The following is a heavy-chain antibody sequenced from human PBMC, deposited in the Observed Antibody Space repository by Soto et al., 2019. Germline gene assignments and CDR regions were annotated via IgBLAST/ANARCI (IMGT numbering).Heavy chain of an antibody. CDR2: IYSGGST. D-gene: IGHD4-17*01. V-gene: IGHV3-66*01. CDR3: ARDLLTNDYGDDFDAFDI. J-gene: IGHJ3*02. Sequence: GGSLRLSCAASGFTVSSNYMSWVRQAPGKGLEWVSVIYSGGSTYYADSVKGRFTISRDNSKNTLYLQMNSLRAEDTAVYYCARDLLTNDYGDDFDAFDIWGQGTMVTVSS. CDR1: GFTVSSNY.